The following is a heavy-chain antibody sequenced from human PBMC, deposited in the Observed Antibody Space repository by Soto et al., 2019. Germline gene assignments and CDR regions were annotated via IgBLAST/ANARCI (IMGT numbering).Heavy chain of an antibody. CDR3: ARDEKTVTGWYYFDY. Sequence: ASVKVSCKASGGTFSSYTISWVRQAPGQGLEWMGRIIPVVGSANYAQKFQGRVTITADKSTSTAYMELSSLRSEDTAVYYCARDEKTVTGWYYFDYWGRGTLVTVSS. D-gene: IGHD6-19*01. CDR2: IIPVVGSA. CDR1: GGTFSSYT. J-gene: IGHJ4*02. V-gene: IGHV1-69*08.